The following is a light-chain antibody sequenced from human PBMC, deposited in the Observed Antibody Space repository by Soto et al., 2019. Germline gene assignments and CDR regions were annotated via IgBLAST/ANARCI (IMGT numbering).Light chain of an antibody. CDR1: QSISNW. Sequence: DIQMTQSPSTLSASVGDRVTITCRASQSISNWLAWYQQKPGKAPKLLIYKASTLESGVPSRFSGSGSGTEFTLTISGLQPDDFATYFCQQYNSYWYTFGQGTKLDIK. CDR3: QQYNSYWYT. J-gene: IGKJ2*01. CDR2: KAS. V-gene: IGKV1-5*03.